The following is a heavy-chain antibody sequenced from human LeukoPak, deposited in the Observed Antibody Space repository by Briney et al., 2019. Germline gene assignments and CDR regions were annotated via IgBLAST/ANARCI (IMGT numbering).Heavy chain of an antibody. CDR1: GGTFSSYA. CDR3: ASWDCSSTSCYRYRSIADYYYGMDV. J-gene: IGHJ6*04. D-gene: IGHD2-2*01. CDR2: IIPIFGTA. V-gene: IGHV1-69*01. Sequence: AASVKVSCKASGGTFSSYAISWVRQAPEQGLEWMGGIIPIFGTANYAQKFQGRVTITADESTSTAYMELSSLRSEDTAVYYCASWDCSSTSCYRYRSIADYYYGMDVWGKGTTVTVSS.